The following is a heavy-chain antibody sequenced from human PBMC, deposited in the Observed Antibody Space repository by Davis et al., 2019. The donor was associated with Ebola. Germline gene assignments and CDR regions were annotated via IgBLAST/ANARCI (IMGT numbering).Heavy chain of an antibody. CDR1: GYTFINYA. CDR3: ARDWTTDADDGYIFGY. Sequence: ASVKVSCKASGYTFINYALNWVRQAPGQGLEWMGWINTNTGKATYAQGFTGRFVFSLDTSVSTAYLQISSLRAEDAAVYYCARDWTTDADDGYIFGYWGQGTLVTVSS. V-gene: IGHV7-4-1*02. CDR2: INTNTGKA. J-gene: IGHJ4*02. D-gene: IGHD4-11*01.